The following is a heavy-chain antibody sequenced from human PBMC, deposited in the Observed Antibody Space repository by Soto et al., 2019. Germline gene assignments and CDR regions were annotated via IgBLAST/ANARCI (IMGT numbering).Heavy chain of an antibody. V-gene: IGHV3-30*18. CDR2: ISYDGSNK. J-gene: IGHJ3*02. CDR3: AKALRGAAAGKANLLDAFDI. CDR1: GFTFSSYG. D-gene: IGHD6-13*01. Sequence: GGSLRLSCAASGFTFSSYGMHWVRQAPGKGLEWVAVISYDGSNKYYADSVKGRFTISRDNSKNTLYLQMNSLRAEDTAVYYCAKALRGAAAGKANLLDAFDIWGQGTMVTVSS.